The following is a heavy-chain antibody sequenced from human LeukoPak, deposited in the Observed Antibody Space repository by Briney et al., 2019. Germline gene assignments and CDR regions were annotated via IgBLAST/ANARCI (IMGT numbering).Heavy chain of an antibody. V-gene: IGHV3-30*04. D-gene: IGHD5-24*01. CDR2: ISYDGSNK. CDR3: ARGDGYNSDY. J-gene: IGHJ4*02. Sequence: PGRSLRLSCAASGFTFSSYAMHWVRQAPGKGLEWVAVISYDGSNKYYADSVKGRFTISRDNAKNSLYLQMNSLRAEDTAVYYCARGDGYNSDYWGQGTLVTVSS. CDR1: GFTFSSYA.